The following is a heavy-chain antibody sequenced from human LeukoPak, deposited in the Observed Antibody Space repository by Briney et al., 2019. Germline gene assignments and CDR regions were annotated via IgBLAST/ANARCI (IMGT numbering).Heavy chain of an antibody. V-gene: IGHV3-13*01. CDR3: AALGDSIY. Sequence: GGSLRLSCAASGFAFSSYDMHGVREVSGKGLEWVSAICHAGDTYYSDSVKGRFTISREDAKNYFFLQMNSLRAGDTAVYFCAALGDSIYWGQGTLVTVSS. CDR1: GFAFSSYD. D-gene: IGHD1-26*01. CDR2: ICHAGDT. J-gene: IGHJ4*02.